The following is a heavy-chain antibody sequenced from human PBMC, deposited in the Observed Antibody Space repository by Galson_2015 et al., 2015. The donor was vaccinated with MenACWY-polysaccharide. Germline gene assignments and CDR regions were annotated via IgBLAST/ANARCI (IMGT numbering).Heavy chain of an antibody. J-gene: IGHJ4*02. CDR3: AKDTLHAAGTAND. V-gene: IGHV3-23*01. CDR2: IVGSGANT. D-gene: IGHD6-13*01. Sequence: SLRLSCAASGFTFSSSVMSWVRQAPGKGLEWVAVIVGSGANTYYTDSVKGRFIISRDNSKNTVYLQMNSLRAEDTALYYCAKDTLHAAGTANDWGRGTLVTVSS. CDR1: GFTFSSSV.